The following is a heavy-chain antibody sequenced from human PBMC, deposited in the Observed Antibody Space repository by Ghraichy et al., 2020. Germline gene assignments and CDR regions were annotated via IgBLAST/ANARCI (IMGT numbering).Heavy chain of an antibody. V-gene: IGHV4-34*01. Sequence: SQTLSLTCAVYGGSFSGYYWSWIRQPPGKGLEWIGEINHSGSTNYNPSLKSRVTISVDTSKNQFSLKLSSVTAADTAVYYCARRSWIQLWLGGDNYFDYWGQGTLVTVSS. CDR3: ARRSWIQLWLGGDNYFDY. CDR1: GGSFSGYY. J-gene: IGHJ4*02. CDR2: INHSGST. D-gene: IGHD5-18*01.